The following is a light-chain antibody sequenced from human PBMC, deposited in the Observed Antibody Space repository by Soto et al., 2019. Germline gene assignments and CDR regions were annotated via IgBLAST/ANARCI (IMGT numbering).Light chain of an antibody. CDR1: QSVSSSY. Sequence: EIVLTQSPGTLSLSPGERATLSCRASQSVSSSYLAWYQQKPGQAPRLLISGAPSSATGILDRFSGSGSGAYFTVTISRLESEEFAVDYCQQYGSSPPGLTFGGGTKVEIK. J-gene: IGKJ4*01. CDR2: GAP. CDR3: QQYGSSPPGLT. V-gene: IGKV3-20*01.